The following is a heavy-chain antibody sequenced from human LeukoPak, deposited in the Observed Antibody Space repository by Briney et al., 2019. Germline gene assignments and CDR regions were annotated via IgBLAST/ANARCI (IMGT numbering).Heavy chain of an antibody. J-gene: IGHJ6*02. CDR1: GGTFSSYA. D-gene: IGHD1-26*01. CDR2: IIPILGIA. Sequence: ASVKVSCKASGGTFSSYAISWVRQAPGQGLEWMGRIIPILGIANYAQKFQGRATITADKSTSTAYMELSSLRSEDTAVYYCARGGGGELYGMDVWGQGTTVPVSS. CDR3: ARGGGGELYGMDV. V-gene: IGHV1-69*04.